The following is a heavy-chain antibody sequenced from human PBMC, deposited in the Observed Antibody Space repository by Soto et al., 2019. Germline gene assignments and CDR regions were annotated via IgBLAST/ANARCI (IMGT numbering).Heavy chain of an antibody. J-gene: IGHJ6*02. V-gene: IGHV1-58*01. CDR3: AADVGYYDFWSGTKHYYGMDV. CDR2: IVVGSGNT. D-gene: IGHD3-3*01. Sequence: SVKVSCKASGFTFTSAAVQWVRQARGQRLEWIGWIVVGSGNTNYAQKFQERVTMTRDMSTSTAYMELSSMRSGDTAVYYCAADVGYYDFWSGTKHYYGMDVWG. CDR1: GFTFTSAA.